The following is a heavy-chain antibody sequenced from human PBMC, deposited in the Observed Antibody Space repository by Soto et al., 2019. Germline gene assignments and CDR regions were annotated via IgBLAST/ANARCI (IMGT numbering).Heavy chain of an antibody. D-gene: IGHD6-6*01. V-gene: IGHV4-31*11. CDR1: GGSIISASYS. Sequence: SETVSLTCAVSGGSIISASYSWNWIRQSPGRGLEWIGHIYSSGSTYYNPSLKSRVSISVDTSNNQFSLKLTSVTAADTAVYFCAREDAARIERWFDAWGQGILVTVSS. CDR2: IYSSGST. CDR3: AREDAARIERWFDA. J-gene: IGHJ5*02.